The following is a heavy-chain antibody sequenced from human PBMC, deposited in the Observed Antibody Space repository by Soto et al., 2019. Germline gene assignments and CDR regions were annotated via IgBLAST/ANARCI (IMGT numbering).Heavy chain of an antibody. CDR3: AKKGSGGNWFDT. Sequence: GGSLRLSCAASGFTFSSHAMSWVRQSHGKGPEWVAASGSSGATYFADSVKGRFTISRDDSKNTLFLEMNSLSPEDTGVYFCAKKGSGGNWFDTWGQGTLVTVS. V-gene: IGHV3-23*01. J-gene: IGHJ5*02. CDR1: GFTFSSHA. CDR2: SGSSGAT.